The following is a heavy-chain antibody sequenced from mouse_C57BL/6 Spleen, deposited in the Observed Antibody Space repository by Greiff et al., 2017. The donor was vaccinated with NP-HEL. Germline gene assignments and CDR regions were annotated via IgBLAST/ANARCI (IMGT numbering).Heavy chain of an antibody. CDR2: IYPGSGST. CDR1: GYTFTSYW. Sequence: VKLQQPGAELVKPGASVKMSCKASGYTFTSYWITWVKQRPGQGLEWIGDIYPGSGSTNYNEKFKSKATLTVDTSSSTAYMQLSSLTSEDSAVYYCANGYYWYFDVWGTGTTVTVSS. V-gene: IGHV1-55*01. CDR3: ANGYYWYFDV. D-gene: IGHD2-2*01. J-gene: IGHJ1*03.